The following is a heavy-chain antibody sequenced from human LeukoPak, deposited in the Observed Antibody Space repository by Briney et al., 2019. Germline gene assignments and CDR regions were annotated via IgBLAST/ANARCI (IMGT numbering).Heavy chain of an antibody. V-gene: IGHV4-39*07. J-gene: IGHJ4*02. CDR3: ARVTTTPVVVPAANPYYFDY. D-gene: IGHD2-2*01. CDR2: SYYRGST. CDR1: GGSISSSSYY. Sequence: KTSETLSLTCTVSGGSISSSSYYWGCIRQPSGKGLEWLGSSYYRGSTYYNPSLKSRVTISVDTSKNQFSLKLSSVTAADTAVYDCARVTTTPVVVPAANPYYFDYWGQGTLVTVSS.